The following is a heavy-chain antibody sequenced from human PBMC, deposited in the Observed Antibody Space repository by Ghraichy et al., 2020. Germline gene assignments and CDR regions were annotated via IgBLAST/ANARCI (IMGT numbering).Heavy chain of an antibody. J-gene: IGHJ5*02. Sequence: GGSLRLSCAASGFTFSTYSMNWVRQAPGKGLEWVSYISTSGSTTYYADTVRGRFTISRDNAKNSLYLQMNSLRDEDTAVYYCARGPPLFDPWGQGTLVTVSS. CDR2: ISTSGSTT. CDR3: ARGPPLFDP. V-gene: IGHV3-48*02. CDR1: GFTFSTYS.